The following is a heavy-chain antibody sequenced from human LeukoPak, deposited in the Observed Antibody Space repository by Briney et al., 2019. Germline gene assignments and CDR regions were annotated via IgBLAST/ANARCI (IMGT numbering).Heavy chain of an antibody. CDR1: GYTFTADY. J-gene: IGHJ5*02. V-gene: IGHV1-2*02. CDR3: ARAHDFWGGYSHNWFDP. CDR2: INPNSGGT. D-gene: IGHD3-3*01. Sequence: GASVKVSCKASGYTFTADYMHWVRQAPGQGLEWMGWINPNSGGTNYARKFQGRVTMTRDTSISTAYMDLSSLRSDDTAVYYCARAHDFWGGYSHNWFDPWGQGTLVTVSS.